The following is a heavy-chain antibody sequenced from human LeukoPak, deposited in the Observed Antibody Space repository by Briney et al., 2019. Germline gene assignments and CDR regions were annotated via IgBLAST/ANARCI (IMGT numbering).Heavy chain of an antibody. D-gene: IGHD6-13*01. CDR2: IYPGDSDT. Sequence: GESLKISCKGSGYTFASYYIGWVRQMPGKGLGWMGIIYPGDSDTTYSPSFQGQVTISADKSISTAYLQWGSLKASDTAMYYCARSVAAAGPAFDYWGQGTLVTVSS. V-gene: IGHV5-51*01. CDR1: GYTFASYY. CDR3: ARSVAAAGPAFDY. J-gene: IGHJ4*02.